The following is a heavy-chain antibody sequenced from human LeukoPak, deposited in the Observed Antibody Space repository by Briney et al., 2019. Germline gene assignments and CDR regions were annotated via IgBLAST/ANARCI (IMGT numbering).Heavy chain of an antibody. Sequence: GGSLRLSCAASGFTFSSYGMHWVRQAPGKGLEWVAFIRYDGSNKYYADSVKGRFTISRDNSKNTLYLQMNSLRAEDTAVYYCAKDSIAAAPGYYYYMDVWGKGTTVTVPS. J-gene: IGHJ6*03. CDR1: GFTFSSYG. CDR2: IRYDGSNK. V-gene: IGHV3-30*02. CDR3: AKDSIAAAPGYYYYMDV. D-gene: IGHD6-13*01.